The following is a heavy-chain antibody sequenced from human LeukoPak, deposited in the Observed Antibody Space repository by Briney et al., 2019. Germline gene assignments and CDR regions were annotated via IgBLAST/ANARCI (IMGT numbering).Heavy chain of an antibody. V-gene: IGHV4-4*07. CDR3: ARDSGTTGEVKFDP. CDR2: IYGSGST. J-gene: IGHJ5*02. Sequence: SETLSLTCTVSGGPISRYYWSWIRQPAGKGLQWIGRIYGSGSTTYNPSLKSRLTMSVDTSKNQFSLKLSSMTAADTAIYYCARDSGTTGEVKFDPWGQGILVTVSS. D-gene: IGHD3-10*01. CDR1: GGPISRYY.